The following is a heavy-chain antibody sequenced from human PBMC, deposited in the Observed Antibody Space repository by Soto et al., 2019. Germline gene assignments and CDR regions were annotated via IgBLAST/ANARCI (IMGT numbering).Heavy chain of an antibody. CDR2: IYYSGST. CDR3: ARVGGVAARTFDY. D-gene: IGHD2-15*01. J-gene: IGHJ4*02. V-gene: IGHV4-30-4*01. CDR1: GGSIGSRDYY. Sequence: PSETLSLTCTVSGGSIGSRDYYWSWIRQPPGKGLEWIGYIYYSGSTYHNPSLKSRVTISIDSSKNQFSLNLRSVTAADTAVYYCARVGGVAARTFDYWGQGTVVTVSS.